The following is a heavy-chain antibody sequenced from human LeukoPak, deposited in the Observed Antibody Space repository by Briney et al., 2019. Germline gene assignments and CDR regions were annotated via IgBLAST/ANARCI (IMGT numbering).Heavy chain of an antibody. V-gene: IGHV3-33*06. CDR1: GFTFSSYG. Sequence: GGSLRLSCAASGFTFSSYGMHWVRQAPGKGLEWVAVIWYDGSNKYYVDSVKGRFTISRDNSKNTLYLQMNSLRAEDTAVYYCAKGSLSVFDYWGQGTLVTVSS. J-gene: IGHJ4*02. CDR2: IWYDGSNK. CDR3: AKGSLSVFDY. D-gene: IGHD4-17*01.